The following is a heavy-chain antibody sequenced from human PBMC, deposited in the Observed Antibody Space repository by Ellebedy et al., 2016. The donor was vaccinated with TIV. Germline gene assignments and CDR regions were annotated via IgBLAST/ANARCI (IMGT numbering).Heavy chain of an antibody. D-gene: IGHD4-11*01. CDR2: ILVVGSNK. CDR3: ARALTTMKAFDV. J-gene: IGHJ3*01. Sequence: GESLKISCAASGFTFSTFAMHWVRQAPGKGPERVAVILVVGSNKYYADPLKGRFTISRDNSKNTLYLQMNSLRAEDKAIYYCARALTTMKAFDVWGQGTMVTVSS. V-gene: IGHV3-30-3*01. CDR1: GFTFSTFA.